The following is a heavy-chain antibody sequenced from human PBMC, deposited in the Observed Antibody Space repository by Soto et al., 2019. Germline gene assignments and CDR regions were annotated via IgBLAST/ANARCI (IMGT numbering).Heavy chain of an antibody. Sequence: SETLSLTCTVSGGSISSYYWSWIRQPPGEGLEWIGYCYYSGSTNYNPSLKSRVTISVDTSKNQCSLKLSSVTAADTAVYYCARATVTTLSNWFDPWGQGTLVTVSS. D-gene: IGHD1-7*01. V-gene: IGHV4-59*01. CDR3: ARATVTTLSNWFDP. J-gene: IGHJ5*02. CDR1: GGSISSYY. CDR2: CYYSGST.